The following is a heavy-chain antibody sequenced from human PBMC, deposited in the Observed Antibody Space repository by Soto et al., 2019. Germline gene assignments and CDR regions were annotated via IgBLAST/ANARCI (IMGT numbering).Heavy chain of an antibody. V-gene: IGHV4-38-2*01. CDR2: IYHSGST. CDR1: GYSISSGYY. J-gene: IGHJ4*02. CDR3: VTVNLVGAAYYFDY. Sequence: SETLSLTCAVSGYSISSGYYWGWIRQPPGKGLEWIGSIYHSGSTYYNPSLKSRVIVSVDTSENQFSLRLTSVTAADTAVYYCVTVNLVGAAYYFDYWGPGTLVTVSS. D-gene: IGHD1-26*01.